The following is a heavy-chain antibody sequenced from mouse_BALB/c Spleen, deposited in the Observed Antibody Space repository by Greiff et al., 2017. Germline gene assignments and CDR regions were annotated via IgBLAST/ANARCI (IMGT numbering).Heavy chain of an antibody. J-gene: IGHJ4*01. Sequence: EVKLVESGGGLVKPGGSLKLSCAASGFTFSSYAMSWVRQSPEKRLEWVAEISSGGSYTYYPDTVTGRFTISRDNAKNTLYLEMSSLRSEDTAMYDCHYRYDDAMDYWGQGTSVTVSS. CDR2: ISSGGSYT. V-gene: IGHV5-9-4*01. CDR1: GFTFSSYA. CDR3: HYRYDDAMDY. D-gene: IGHD2-14*01.